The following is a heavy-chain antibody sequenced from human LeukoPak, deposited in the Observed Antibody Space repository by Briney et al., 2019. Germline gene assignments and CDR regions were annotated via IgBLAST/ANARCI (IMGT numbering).Heavy chain of an antibody. CDR1: GFTVSSNY. D-gene: IGHD5-18*01. CDR3: ARDPGYSYGPQYYYGMDV. Sequence: TGGSLRLSCAASGFTVSSNYMSWVRQAPGKGLEWVSVIYSGGSTYYADSVKGRFTISRDNSKNTLYLQMNSLRAEDTAVYYCARDPGYSYGPQYYYGMDVWGQGTTVTVSS. J-gene: IGHJ6*02. CDR2: IYSGGST. V-gene: IGHV3-53*01.